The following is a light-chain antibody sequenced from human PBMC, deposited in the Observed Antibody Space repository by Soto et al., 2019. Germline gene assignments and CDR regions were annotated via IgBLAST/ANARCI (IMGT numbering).Light chain of an antibody. J-gene: IGKJ1*01. V-gene: IGKV1-5*03. CDR3: QHFKSYPWT. Sequence: DIQMTQSPSTLSASEGDGVTLTCRASRSSSSWLAWYQQKPGKAPKILINKASSLESGVPSRFSGSGAGTEFTLTISSLQPDDFATYYCQHFKSYPWTFGQGTKVDIK. CDR1: RSSSSW. CDR2: KAS.